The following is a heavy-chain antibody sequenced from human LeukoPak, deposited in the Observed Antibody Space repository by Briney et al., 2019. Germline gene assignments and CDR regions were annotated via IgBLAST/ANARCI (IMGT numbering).Heavy chain of an antibody. Sequence: GSLRLSCAASGFTFSSYAMHWVRRAPGKGLEWVAVISYDGSNKYYADSVKGRFTISRDNSKNTLYLQMNSLRAEDTAVYYCAKVGQRFLEWLLGYWGQGTLVTVSS. J-gene: IGHJ4*02. V-gene: IGHV3-30-3*01. CDR2: ISYDGSNK. CDR3: AKVGQRFLEWLLGY. D-gene: IGHD3-3*01. CDR1: GFTFSSYA.